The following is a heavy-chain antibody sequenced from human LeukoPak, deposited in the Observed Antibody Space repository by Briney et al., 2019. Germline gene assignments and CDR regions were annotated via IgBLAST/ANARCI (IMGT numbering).Heavy chain of an antibody. CDR3: ARLARITVIRRSMDY. CDR1: GYSFTSYW. D-gene: IGHD3-10*01. Sequence: GESLKISCKGSGYSFTSYWIGWVRQMPGKGLEWMGIIYPGDSDTRYSPSFQGQVTISADKSISTAYLQWSGLKASDTAMYYCARLARITVIRRSMDYWGQGTLVTVSS. V-gene: IGHV5-51*01. CDR2: IYPGDSDT. J-gene: IGHJ4*02.